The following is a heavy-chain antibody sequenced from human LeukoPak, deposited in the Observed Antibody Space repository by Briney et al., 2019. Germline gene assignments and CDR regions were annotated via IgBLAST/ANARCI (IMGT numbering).Heavy chain of an antibody. Sequence: SETLSLTCTVSGGSISSSSYYWGWIRQPPGKGLEWIGSIYYSGSTYYNPSLKSRVTISVDTSKNQFSLKLSSVTAADTAVYYCARQDSELSDFGYWGQGTLVTVSS. CDR2: IYYSGST. CDR1: GGSISSSSYY. CDR3: ARQDSELSDFGY. J-gene: IGHJ4*02. D-gene: IGHD3-16*02. V-gene: IGHV4-39*01.